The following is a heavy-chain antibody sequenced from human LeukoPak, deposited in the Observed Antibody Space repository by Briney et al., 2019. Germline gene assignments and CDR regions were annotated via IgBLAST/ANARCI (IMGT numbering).Heavy chain of an antibody. V-gene: IGHV5-51*01. D-gene: IGHD2-15*01. Sequence: GESLKISCKGSGYSFTSYWIGWVRQMPGKGLEWMGIIYPGDSDSRYSPSFQGQVTISADKSISTAYLQWSSLKASDTAKYYCARRYCSGGSCYSNFDYWGQGTLVTVSS. J-gene: IGHJ4*02. CDR3: ARRYCSGGSCYSNFDY. CDR1: GYSFTSYW. CDR2: IYPGDSDS.